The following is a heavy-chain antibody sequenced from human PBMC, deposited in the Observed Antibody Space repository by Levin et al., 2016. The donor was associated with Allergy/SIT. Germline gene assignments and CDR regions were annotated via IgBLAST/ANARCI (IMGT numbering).Heavy chain of an antibody. J-gene: IGHJ4*02. CDR3: AKDQGCSSTSCYLAY. CDR1: GFTFSSYA. D-gene: IGHD2-2*01. V-gene: IGHV3-23*01. CDR2: ISGSGGTT. Sequence: GGSLRLSCAASGFTFSSYAMSWVRQAPGKGLEWVSAISGSGGTTYYADSVKGRFTISRDNSKNTLYLQMNSLGAEDTAVYYCAKDQGCSSTSCYLAYWGQGTLVTVSS.